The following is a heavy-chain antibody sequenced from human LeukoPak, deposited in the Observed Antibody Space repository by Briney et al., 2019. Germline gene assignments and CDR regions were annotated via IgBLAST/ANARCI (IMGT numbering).Heavy chain of an antibody. V-gene: IGHV4-34*01. D-gene: IGHD1-1*01. Sequence: SETLSLTCAVYGGSFSGYYWSWIRQPPGKGLEWIGEINHSGSTNYNPSLKSRVTISVDASKNQFSLKLSSVTAADTAVYYCAREGTAGTNLNWFDPWGQGTLVTVSS. CDR2: INHSGST. CDR3: AREGTAGTNLNWFDP. J-gene: IGHJ5*02. CDR1: GGSFSGYY.